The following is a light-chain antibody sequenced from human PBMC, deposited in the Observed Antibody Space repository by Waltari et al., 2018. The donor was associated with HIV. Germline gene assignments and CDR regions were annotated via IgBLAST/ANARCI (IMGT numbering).Light chain of an antibody. J-gene: IGLJ3*02. Sequence: QSVLTQPPSASGTPGQRVTISCSGSSSNIGRNYVYWYQQLQGTAPKLLIYRNNQRPSGVPDRFSGSKSGTSASLAISGLRSEDEADYYCAAWDDSLSGPVFGGGTKLTVL. CDR1: SSNIGRNY. V-gene: IGLV1-47*01. CDR3: AAWDDSLSGPV. CDR2: RNN.